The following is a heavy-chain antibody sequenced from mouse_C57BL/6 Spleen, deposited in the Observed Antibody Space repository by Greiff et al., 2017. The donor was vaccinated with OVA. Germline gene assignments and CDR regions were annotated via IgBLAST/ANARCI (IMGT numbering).Heavy chain of an antibody. J-gene: IGHJ4*01. CDR1: GYAFTNYL. CDR2: INPGSGGT. V-gene: IGHV1-54*01. D-gene: IGHD1-1*01. CDR3: ARHYYYGSSHYAMDY. Sequence: QVQLQQSGAELVRPGTSVKVSCKASGYAFTNYLIEWVKQRPGQGLEWIGVINPGSGGTNYNEKFKGKATLTADKSSSTAYMQLSSLTSEDSAVYFCARHYYYGSSHYAMDYWGQGTSVTVSS.